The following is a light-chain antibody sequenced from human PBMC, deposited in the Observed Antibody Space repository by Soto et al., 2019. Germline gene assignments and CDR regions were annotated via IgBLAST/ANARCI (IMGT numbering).Light chain of an antibody. CDR2: GVS. CDR1: RSDVGGYNY. CDR3: CSYADRHSYV. V-gene: IGLV2-11*01. J-gene: IGLJ1*01. Sequence: QSALTQPRSVSGSPGQSVTISCTGTRSDVGGYNYVSWYQQHPGKAPKLLIYGVSERPSGVPDRFSGSKSGSTASLTISGLQAEDEADYYCCSYADRHSYVFGTGTKVTVL.